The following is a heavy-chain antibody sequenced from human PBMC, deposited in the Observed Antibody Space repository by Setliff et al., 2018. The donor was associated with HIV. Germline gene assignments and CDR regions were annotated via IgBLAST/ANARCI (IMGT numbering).Heavy chain of an antibody. D-gene: IGHD1-26*01. V-gene: IGHV1-69*02. CDR1: GGTFSSYT. CDR2: IIPILGIA. Sequence: SVKVSCKASGGTFSSYTISWVRQAPGQGLEWMGRIIPILGIANYAQKFQGRVTLTTDTSTSTAYMELRSLRSDDTAVYYCARVRVGATPLDYWGQGTLVTVSS. J-gene: IGHJ4*02. CDR3: ARVRVGATPLDY.